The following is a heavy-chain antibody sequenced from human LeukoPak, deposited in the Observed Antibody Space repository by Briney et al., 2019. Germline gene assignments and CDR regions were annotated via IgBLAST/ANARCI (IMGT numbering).Heavy chain of an antibody. CDR3: ARAVGSFDWLPLFDY. Sequence: SETLSLTCTVSGGSITSYYWSWIRQPPGKGLEWIGYIYYSGSTTYNSSLKSRVTISVDTSKNQFYLKLSSVTAADTAVYYCARAVGSFDWLPLFDYWGQGTLVTVSS. D-gene: IGHD3-9*01. V-gene: IGHV4-59*08. J-gene: IGHJ4*02. CDR2: IYYSGST. CDR1: GGSITSYY.